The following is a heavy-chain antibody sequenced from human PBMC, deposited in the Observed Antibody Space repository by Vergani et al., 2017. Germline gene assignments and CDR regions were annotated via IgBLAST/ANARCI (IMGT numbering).Heavy chain of an antibody. V-gene: IGHV3-33*06. D-gene: IGHD2-2*01. Sequence: QVQLVESGGGVVQPGRSLRLSCAASGFTFNQYGMHWVRQAPGKGLEWVAVTWYDGNNKQYADSVKGRFTISRDNSKSTMYLQMNSLRDEDTATYYCAKVCGSTSCPYGGGAFDVWGHGTMVTVSS. CDR2: TWYDGNNK. J-gene: IGHJ3*01. CDR1: GFTFNQYG. CDR3: AKVCGSTSCPYGGGAFDV.